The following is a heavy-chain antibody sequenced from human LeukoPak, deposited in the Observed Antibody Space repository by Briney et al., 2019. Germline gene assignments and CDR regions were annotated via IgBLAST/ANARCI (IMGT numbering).Heavy chain of an antibody. Sequence: GGSLRLSCAASGFTFSNAWMSWVRQAPGKGLEWVGRIKSKTDGGTTDYAAPVKGRFTISRDDSKNTLYLQMNSLKTEDTAVYYCTTEMYGSSWVARRALRFDPWGQGTLVAVSS. D-gene: IGHD6-13*01. CDR1: GFTFSNAW. V-gene: IGHV3-15*01. CDR2: IKSKTDGGTT. CDR3: TTEMYGSSWVARRALRFDP. J-gene: IGHJ5*02.